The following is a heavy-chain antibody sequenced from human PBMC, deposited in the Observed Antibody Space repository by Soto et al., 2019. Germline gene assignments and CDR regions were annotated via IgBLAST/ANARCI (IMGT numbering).Heavy chain of an antibody. CDR1: GYSFTSYW. V-gene: IGHV5-51*01. CDR3: ARIAGYSSSSYYYYYYMDV. D-gene: IGHD6-6*01. CDR2: IYPGDSDT. Sequence: GESLKISCKGSGYSFTSYWIGWVRQMPGKGLEWMGIIYPGDSDTRYSPSFQGQVTISADKSISTAYLQWSSLKASDTAMYYCARIAGYSSSSYYYYYYMDVWGKGTTVTVSS. J-gene: IGHJ6*03.